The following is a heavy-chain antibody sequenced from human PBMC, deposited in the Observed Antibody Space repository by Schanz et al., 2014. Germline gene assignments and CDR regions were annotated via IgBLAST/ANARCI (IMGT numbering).Heavy chain of an antibody. CDR3: AKGKSEVRGIILDY. D-gene: IGHD3-10*01. Sequence: EVQLVESGGGLVQPGGSLRLSCAASGFTFSIYGMSWVRQAPGKGLEWVSGLTEGGGGTYYTDAVKGRVTISRDNSRNTLFLQMRNLRADDTALYYCAKGKSEVRGIILDYWGQGTMVVVSS. V-gene: IGHV3-23*04. CDR2: LTEGGGGT. J-gene: IGHJ4*02. CDR1: GFTFSIYG.